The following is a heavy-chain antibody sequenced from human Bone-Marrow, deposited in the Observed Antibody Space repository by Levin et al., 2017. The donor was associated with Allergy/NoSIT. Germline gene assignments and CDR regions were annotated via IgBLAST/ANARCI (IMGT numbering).Heavy chain of an antibody. D-gene: IGHD5-18*01. V-gene: IGHV3-66*01. Sequence: SCAASGFSVISNSMSWVRQAPGKGLEWVSVIYSGGSTYFADSVKGRLTISRDSSENTLYLQMTNLTAEDAAVYYCARGSGFSYGSFYYYMDVWGKGTTVTVSS. J-gene: IGHJ6*03. CDR2: IYSGGST. CDR3: ARGSGFSYGSFYYYMDV. CDR1: GFSVISNS.